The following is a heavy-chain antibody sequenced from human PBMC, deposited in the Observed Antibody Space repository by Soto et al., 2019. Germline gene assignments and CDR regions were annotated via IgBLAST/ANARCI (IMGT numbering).Heavy chain of an antibody. CDR1: GGTFSSYA. D-gene: IGHD2-2*02. V-gene: IGHV1-69*06. Sequence: QVQLVQSGAEVKKPGSSVKVSCKASGGTFSSYAISWVRQAPGQGLEWMGGIIPIFGTANYAQKFQGRVTITADKSTSTAYMELSSLRSEDTAVYYCPRSGRGYQLLYLRFDPWGQGTLVTVSS. CDR2: IIPIFGTA. J-gene: IGHJ5*02. CDR3: PRSGRGYQLLYLRFDP.